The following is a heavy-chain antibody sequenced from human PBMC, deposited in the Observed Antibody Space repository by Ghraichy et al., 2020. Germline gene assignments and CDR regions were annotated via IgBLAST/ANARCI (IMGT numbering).Heavy chain of an antibody. V-gene: IGHV3-64*01. Sequence: GGSLRLSCAASGFTFSSYAMHWVRQAPGKGLEHVSTISTNGGSTYYTNSVKGRFTISRDNSRNTLYLQMDSLRAEDMAVYYCARDHSGEYFDYWGQGTLVTVSS. J-gene: IGHJ4*02. CDR2: ISTNGGST. CDR1: GFTFSSYA. D-gene: IGHD1-26*01. CDR3: ARDHSGEYFDY.